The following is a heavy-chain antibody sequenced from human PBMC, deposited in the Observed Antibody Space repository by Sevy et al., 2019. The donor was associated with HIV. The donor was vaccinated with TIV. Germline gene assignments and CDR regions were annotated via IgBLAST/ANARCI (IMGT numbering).Heavy chain of an antibody. V-gene: IGHV1-69*13. Sequence: ASVKVSCKASGGTFSSYAISWVRQAPGQGLEWMGGIIPIFGTANYAQKFQGRVTITADESPSIAYMELSSLRSEDTAVYYCARAVPFQPYYYYCMDVWGQGTTVTVSS. CDR1: GGTFSSYA. CDR2: IIPIFGTA. CDR3: ARAVPFQPYYYYCMDV. J-gene: IGHJ6*02.